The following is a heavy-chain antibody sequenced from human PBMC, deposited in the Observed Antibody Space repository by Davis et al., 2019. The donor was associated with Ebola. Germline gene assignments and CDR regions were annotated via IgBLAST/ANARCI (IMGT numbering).Heavy chain of an antibody. J-gene: IGHJ4*02. CDR1: EFTFSSYG. CDR2: ISAGGTAP. CDR3: AKSCLITGSHMSEFRGVDY. V-gene: IGHV3-23*01. Sequence: PGGSLRLSCAASEFTFSSYGMTWVRQAPGKGLEWVSSISAGGTAPYYADSVKGRFTISRDNSKNTLSLHMDSLRGDDTAVYYCAKSCLITGSHMSEFRGVDYWGQGTVVTVSS. D-gene: IGHD2-8*02.